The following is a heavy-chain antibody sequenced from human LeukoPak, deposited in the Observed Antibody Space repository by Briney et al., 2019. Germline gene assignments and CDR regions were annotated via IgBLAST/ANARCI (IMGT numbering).Heavy chain of an antibody. Sequence: NSGGSLRLSCAASGFTFSSYWSWIRQPPGKGLEWIGEINHSGSTNYNPSLKSRVTISVDTSKNQFSLKLSSVTAADTAVYYCASRYGMDVWGQGTTVTVSS. V-gene: IGHV4-34*01. CDR1: GFTFSSY. CDR3: ASRYGMDV. CDR2: INHSGST. J-gene: IGHJ6*02.